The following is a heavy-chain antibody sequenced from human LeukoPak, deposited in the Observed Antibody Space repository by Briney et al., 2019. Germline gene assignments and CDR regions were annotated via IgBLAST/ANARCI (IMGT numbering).Heavy chain of an antibody. V-gene: IGHV3-64D*09. CDR2: ISSNGGST. D-gene: IGHD3-22*01. CDR3: AKGPTYDSLPYYFDY. CDR1: GFTFSYYA. Sequence: PGGSLRLSCSASGFTFSYYAMHWVRQAAGKGLEFVSGISSNGGSTYYADSLKGRFTVSRDNSNNTLYLQMSSLRAEYTAIYYCAKGPTYDSLPYYFDYWGQGTLVTVSS. J-gene: IGHJ4*02.